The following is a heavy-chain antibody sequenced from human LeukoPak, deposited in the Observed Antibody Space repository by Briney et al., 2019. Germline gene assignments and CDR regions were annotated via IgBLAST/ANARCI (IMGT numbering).Heavy chain of an antibody. J-gene: IGHJ5*02. Sequence: PGGSLRLSCAASGFTFGSYSMNWVRQAPGRGLEWVSYISSSSSTIYYADSVKGRFTISRDNAKNSLYLQMNSLRDEDTAVYYCASLGDNWFDPWGQGTLVTVSS. V-gene: IGHV3-48*02. CDR2: ISSSSSTI. CDR3: ASLGDNWFDP. CDR1: GFTFGSYS.